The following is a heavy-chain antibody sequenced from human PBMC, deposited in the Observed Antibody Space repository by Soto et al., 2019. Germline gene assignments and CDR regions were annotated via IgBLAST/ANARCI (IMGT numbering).Heavy chain of an antibody. V-gene: IGHV3-74*03. Sequence: GGSLRLSCAASGFTFSNYWIHWVRQAPGKGLVWVSRIYSDGRGPMYADSVKGRFTISRDNAKSTLYLQMNSLRAEDTAVYYCATLNSFGSDYWGRGTLVTVSS. CDR3: ATLNSFGSDY. CDR2: IYSDGRGP. D-gene: IGHD5-18*01. J-gene: IGHJ4*02. CDR1: GFTFSNYW.